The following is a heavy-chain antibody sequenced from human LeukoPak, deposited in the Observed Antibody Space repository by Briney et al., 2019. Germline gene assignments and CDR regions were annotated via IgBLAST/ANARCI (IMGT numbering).Heavy chain of an antibody. J-gene: IGHJ4*02. CDR2: IRYDGSNK. Sequence: GRSLRLSCAASGFTISSYGMHWVRQPPRKGLEWVAFIRYDGSNKYYADSVKGRFTIARDNSKNTLYLHRNSLRAEDTAVYYCAKDVGLAYFDYWGQGTLVTVSS. CDR3: AKDVGLAYFDY. CDR1: GFTISSYG. V-gene: IGHV3-30*02. D-gene: IGHD2-15*01.